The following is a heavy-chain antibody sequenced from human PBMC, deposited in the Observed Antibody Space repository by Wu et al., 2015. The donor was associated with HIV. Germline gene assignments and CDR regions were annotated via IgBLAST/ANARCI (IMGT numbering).Heavy chain of an antibody. CDR3: ARDYCSSTSCYLGNWFDP. D-gene: IGHD2-2*01. J-gene: IGHJ5*02. CDR1: GGTFSSYA. V-gene: IGHV1-69*12. CDR2: IIPIFGTA. Sequence: QVQLVQSGAEVKKPGSSVKVSCKASGGTFSSYAISWVRQAPGQGLEWMGGIIPIFGTANYAQKFQGRVTITADESTSTAYMELSSLRSEDTAVYYCARDYCSSTSCYLGNWFDPWGQGTLVTVS.